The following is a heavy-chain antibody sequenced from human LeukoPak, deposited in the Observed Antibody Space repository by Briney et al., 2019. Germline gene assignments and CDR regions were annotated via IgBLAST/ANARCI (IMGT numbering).Heavy chain of an antibody. D-gene: IGHD4/OR15-4a*01. CDR2: IIPIFGTA. J-gene: IGHJ1*01. V-gene: IGHV1-69*05. CDR3: ARGLWPFFQH. CDR1: GYTFTSYG. Sequence: GASVKVSCKASGYTFTSYGISWVRQAPGQGLEWMGGIIPIFGTANYAQKFQGRVTITTDESTSTAYMELSSLRSEDTAVYYCARGLWPFFQHWGQGTLVTVSS.